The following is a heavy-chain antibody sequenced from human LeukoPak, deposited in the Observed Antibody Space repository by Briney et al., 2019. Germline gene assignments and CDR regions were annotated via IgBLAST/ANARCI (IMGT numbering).Heavy chain of an antibody. V-gene: IGHV3-33*01. Sequence: PGGSLRLSCAASGFTFSSYGMHWVRQAPGKGLEWVAVIWYGGSNKYYADSVKGRFTISRDNSKNTLYLQMNSLRAEDTAVYYCARDRYYGSGNFDYWGQGTLVTVSS. J-gene: IGHJ4*02. D-gene: IGHD3-10*01. CDR3: ARDRYYGSGNFDY. CDR2: IWYGGSNK. CDR1: GFTFSSYG.